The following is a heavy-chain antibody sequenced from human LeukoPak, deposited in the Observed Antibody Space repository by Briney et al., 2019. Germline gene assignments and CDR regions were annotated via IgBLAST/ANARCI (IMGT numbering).Heavy chain of an antibody. CDR2: ISGSGGST. CDR3: ARDRRLASFDY. D-gene: IGHD6-25*01. Sequence: GGSLRLSCAASGFTFSSYAMSWVRQAPGKGLEWVSAISGSGGSTYYADSVKGRFTISRDNSKNTLYLQMNSLRAEDAAIYYCARDRRLASFDYGGQGTLVTVSS. V-gene: IGHV3-23*01. CDR1: GFTFSSYA. J-gene: IGHJ4*02.